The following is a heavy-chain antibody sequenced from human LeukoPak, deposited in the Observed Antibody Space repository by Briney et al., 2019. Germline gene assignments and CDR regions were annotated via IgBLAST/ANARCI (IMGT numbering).Heavy chain of an antibody. CDR2: IKQDGSEK. D-gene: IGHD5-12*01. Sequence: GGSLRLSCAASGFTFSSYWMSWVRQAPGKGLEWVANIKQDGSEKYYVDSVKGRFTISRDNAKNSLYLQMNSLKAEDTAVYYCARGPLIVATTSMDYWGQGTLVTVSS. V-gene: IGHV3-7*01. CDR3: ARGPLIVATTSMDY. J-gene: IGHJ4*02. CDR1: GFTFSSYW.